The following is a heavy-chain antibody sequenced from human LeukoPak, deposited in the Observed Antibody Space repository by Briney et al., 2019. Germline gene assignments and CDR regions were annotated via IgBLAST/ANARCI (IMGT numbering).Heavy chain of an antibody. V-gene: IGHV3-7*01. D-gene: IGHD3-9*01. CDR2: IKQDGSEK. J-gene: IGHJ3*02. CDR1: GFTLSSYW. Sequence: GGSLRLSCAASGFTLSSYWMSWVRQAPGKGLGWVANIKQDGSEKYYVDSVKGRFTISRDNAKNSLYLQMNSLRAEDTAVYYCARAFRGILTGYGAFDIWGQGTMVTVSS. CDR3: ARAFRGILTGYGAFDI.